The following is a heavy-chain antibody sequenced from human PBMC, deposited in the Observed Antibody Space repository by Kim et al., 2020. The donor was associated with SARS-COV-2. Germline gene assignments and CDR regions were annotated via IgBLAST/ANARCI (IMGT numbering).Heavy chain of an antibody. J-gene: IGHJ4*02. CDR2: INNSGHT. D-gene: IGHD1-26*01. Sequence: SETLSLVCTVSGGSSSNDYWSWIRQPPGKGMEWVGYINNSGHTTYNPPLKSRVSISVKMSKNQFSLSLSSVTAADTAGYYCARVRERGSYPGDFAYWGSGMLVTVPS. CDR1: GGSSSNDY. V-gene: IGHV4-59*13. CDR3: ARVRERGSYPGDFAY.